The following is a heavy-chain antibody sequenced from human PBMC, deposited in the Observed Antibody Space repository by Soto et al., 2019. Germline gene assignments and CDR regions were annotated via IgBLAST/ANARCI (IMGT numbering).Heavy chain of an antibody. J-gene: IGHJ5*02. CDR2: MNPGSGDT. CDR1: GYTFTNND. D-gene: IGHD5-18*01. CDR3: ARMESFGSLNWFDP. Sequence: ASVKVSCKASGYTFTNNDVSWVRQATGQGLEWMGWMNPGSGDTGYAQKFQGRVTMARDISIATAYMELNSLTSEDTAIYYCARMESFGSLNWFDPWGQGTLVTVSS. V-gene: IGHV1-8*02.